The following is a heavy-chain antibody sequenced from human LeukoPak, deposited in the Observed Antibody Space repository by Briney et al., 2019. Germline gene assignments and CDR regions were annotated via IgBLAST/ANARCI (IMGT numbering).Heavy chain of an antibody. CDR2: IYSGGST. J-gene: IGHJ4*02. CDR3: ARDRSGSYYFDY. D-gene: IGHD1-26*01. CDR1: GFTVSSNY. Sequence: GXLRLSCAASGFTVSSNYMSWVRQAPGKGLEWVSVIYSGGSTYYADSVKGRFTISRDNSKNTLYLQMNSLRAEDTAVYYCARDRSGSYYFDYWGQGTLVTVSS. V-gene: IGHV3-66*01.